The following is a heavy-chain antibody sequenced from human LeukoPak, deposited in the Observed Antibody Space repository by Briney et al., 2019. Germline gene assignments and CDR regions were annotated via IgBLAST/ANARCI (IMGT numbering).Heavy chain of an antibody. V-gene: IGHV5-51*01. J-gene: IGHJ3*02. CDR3: ARVRSSWYTDAFDI. CDR2: IYPADSDM. D-gene: IGHD6-13*01. CDR1: EYRFTSYW. Sequence: GESLKISCQGSEYRFTSYWIAWERQMPGKGLEWMGFIYPADSDMRYSPSFQGQVTMSVDKSISTAYLQWRSLKASDTAMYYCARVRSSWYTDAFDIWGQGTMVSV.